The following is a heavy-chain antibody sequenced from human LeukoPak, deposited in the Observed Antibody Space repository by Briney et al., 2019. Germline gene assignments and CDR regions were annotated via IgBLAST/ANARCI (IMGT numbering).Heavy chain of an antibody. CDR2: IYPGDSDT. CDR1: GYSFTSYW. V-gene: IGHV5-51*01. CDR3: GRFLEWSHLWRYAFDI. J-gene: IGHJ3*02. D-gene: IGHD3-3*01. Sequence: GESLKISCKGSGYSFTSYWIGWVRQMPGKGLEWMGIIYPGDSDTRYSPSFQGQVTISADKSISTAYLQWSSLKASDTAMYYCGRFLEWSHLWRYAFDIWGQGTMVTVSS.